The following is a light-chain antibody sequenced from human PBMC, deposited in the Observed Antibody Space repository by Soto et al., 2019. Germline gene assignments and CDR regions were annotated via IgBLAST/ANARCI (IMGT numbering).Light chain of an antibody. CDR2: EVT. Sequence: QSALTQPPSASGSPGQSVTISCTGTSGDVGGYNFVSWYQQLPGKAPKLMIYEVTKRPSGVPDRFSASKSGNTASLTVSGLQVEDAADYYCSSYAGSNNLIFGGGTKVTVL. J-gene: IGLJ2*01. CDR1: SGDVGGYNF. V-gene: IGLV2-8*01. CDR3: SSYAGSNNLI.